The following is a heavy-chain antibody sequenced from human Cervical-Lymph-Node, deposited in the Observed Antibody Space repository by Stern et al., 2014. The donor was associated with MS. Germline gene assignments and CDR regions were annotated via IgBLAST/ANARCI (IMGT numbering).Heavy chain of an antibody. D-gene: IGHD6-13*01. J-gene: IGHJ4*02. CDR3: ARIVAAGGSY. Sequence: QVQLVQSGAEVKKPGASVKVSCKASGYNFNSYYIHWVRQAPGQGLEWMGVINPTGGSTTYAQKFQGRVTMTRDTSTSTVYMELSSLRSEDTAVYYCARIVAAGGSYWGQGTLVTVSA. CDR2: INPTGGST. CDR1: GYNFNSYY. V-gene: IGHV1-46*02.